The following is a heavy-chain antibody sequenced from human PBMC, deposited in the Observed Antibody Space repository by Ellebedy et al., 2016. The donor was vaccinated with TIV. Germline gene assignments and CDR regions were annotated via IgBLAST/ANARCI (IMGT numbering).Heavy chain of an antibody. CDR3: ATDSRYSYGYRFNF. D-gene: IGHD5-18*01. CDR2: IISILGIA. J-gene: IGHJ4*02. V-gene: IGHV1-69*04. Sequence: ASVKVSCKASGGTFSSYAISWVRQAPGQGLEWMGRIISILGIADYAQKFQGRVTITADKSTGTPYLELSTLRSEDTAVYYCATDSRYSYGYRFNFWGQGTLVIVSS. CDR1: GGTFSSYA.